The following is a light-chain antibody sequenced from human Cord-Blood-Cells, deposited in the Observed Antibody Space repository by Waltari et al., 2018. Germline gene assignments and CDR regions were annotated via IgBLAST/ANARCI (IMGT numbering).Light chain of an antibody. J-gene: IGKJ3*01. V-gene: IGKV3-20*01. CDR1: QSVSSSY. Sequence: EIVLTQSPGTLSLSPGERATLSCRTSQSVSSSYLAWYQQNPGKAPRLLIYGASSRATGIPDRFSGSGSGTDFTLTISRLEPEDFAVYYCQQYGSSPFTFGPGTKVDIK. CDR3: QQYGSSPFT. CDR2: GAS.